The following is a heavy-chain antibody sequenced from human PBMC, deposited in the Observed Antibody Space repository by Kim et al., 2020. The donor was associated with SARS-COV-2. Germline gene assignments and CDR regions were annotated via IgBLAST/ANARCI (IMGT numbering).Heavy chain of an antibody. V-gene: IGHV3-15*01. J-gene: IGHJ4*02. Sequence: GGSLRLSCAASGFTFSNAWMSWVRQAPGKGLEWVGRIKSKTDGGTTDYAAPVKGRFTISRDDSKNTLYLQMNSLKTEDTAVYYCTTEARYFDWLSAFSDFDYWGQGTLVTVSS. CDR3: TTEARYFDWLSAFSDFDY. CDR2: IKSKTDGGTT. D-gene: IGHD3-9*01. CDR1: GFTFSNAW.